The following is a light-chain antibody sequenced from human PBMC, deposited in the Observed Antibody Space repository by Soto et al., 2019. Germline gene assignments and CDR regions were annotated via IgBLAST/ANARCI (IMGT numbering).Light chain of an antibody. Sequence: EIVLTQSPGTLSLTPGERATLSCRASQSVSSNLAWYQHRPGQAPRLLVYDTSTRAAGIPARFTGSGSGTDFTLTISSLQSEDFAVYYCQQYNTWRSISFGQGTRLEIK. J-gene: IGKJ5*01. CDR1: QSVSSN. CDR3: QQYNTWRSIS. V-gene: IGKV3-15*01. CDR2: DTS.